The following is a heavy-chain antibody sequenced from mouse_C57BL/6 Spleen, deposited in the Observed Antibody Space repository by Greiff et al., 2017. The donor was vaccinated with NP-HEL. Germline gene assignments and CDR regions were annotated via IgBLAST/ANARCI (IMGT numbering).Heavy chain of an antibody. CDR1: GFTFSDYG. J-gene: IGHJ4*01. V-gene: IGHV5-17*01. Sequence: EVKLVESGGGLVKPGGSLKLSCAASGFTFSDYGMHWVRQAPEKGLEWVAYISSGSSTIYYADTVKGRFTISRDNAKNTLFLQMTSLRSEDTAMYYCAINGYSAMDYWGQGTSVTVSS. CDR3: AINGYSAMDY. CDR2: ISSGSSTI.